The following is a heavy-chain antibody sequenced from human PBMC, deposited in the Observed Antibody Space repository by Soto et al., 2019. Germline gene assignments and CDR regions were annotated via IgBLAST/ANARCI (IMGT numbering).Heavy chain of an antibody. Sequence: PGGALRLSCSAPGFSFGSYALSWVRQAPGKGLEWVSTISGSDGKTFYADSVKGRFSISRDTSQSTLYLQMNSLRADDTAMYYCARWSYLDYWGQGTRVTVPQ. V-gene: IGHV3-23*01. CDR2: ISGSDGKT. J-gene: IGHJ4*02. D-gene: IGHD3-3*01. CDR3: ARWSYLDY. CDR1: GFSFGSYA.